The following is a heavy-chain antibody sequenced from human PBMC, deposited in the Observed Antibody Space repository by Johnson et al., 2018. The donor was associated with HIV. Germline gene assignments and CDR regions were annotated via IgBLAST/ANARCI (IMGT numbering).Heavy chain of an antibody. CDR1: GFTFSSYW. CDR2: LNSDESST. D-gene: IGHD6-13*01. J-gene: IGHJ3*02. V-gene: IGHV3-74*01. CDR3: ARDGIAAEPKWDAFDI. Sequence: VQLVESGGGLVQPGGSLRLSCAASGFTFSSYWMHWVRQAPGKGLVWVSRLNSDESSTTYADSVTGRFTHTRDNAKNALYLQMKSLRAEDTAVYYCARDGIAAEPKWDAFDIWGQGTLVTVAS.